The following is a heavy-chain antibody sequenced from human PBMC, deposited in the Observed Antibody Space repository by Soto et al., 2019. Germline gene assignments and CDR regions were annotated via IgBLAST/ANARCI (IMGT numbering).Heavy chain of an antibody. J-gene: IGHJ3*02. V-gene: IGHV5-51*01. CDR1: GYTFPTYW. Sequence: GESLKISCQGSGYTFPTYWIGWVRQMPGKGLEWMGIIYPRDSQIRYSPSFQGQVTISADKSINTAYLQWSSLKASDTAMYYCASPYFSTFGAFDIWGLGTMVTVSS. CDR3: ASPYFSTFGAFDI. CDR2: IYPRDSQI. D-gene: IGHD3-10*01.